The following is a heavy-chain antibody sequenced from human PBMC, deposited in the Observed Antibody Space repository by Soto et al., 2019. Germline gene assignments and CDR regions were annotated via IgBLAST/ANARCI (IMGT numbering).Heavy chain of an antibody. D-gene: IGHD2-2*02. CDR2: INHSGST. Sequence: PSETLSLTCAVYGGSFSGYYWSWIRQPPGKGLEWIGEINHSGSTNYNPSLKSRVTISVDTSKNQFSLKLGSVTAADTAVYYCARARPAAIPHPGYYYGMDVWGQGTTVTVSS. V-gene: IGHV4-34*01. J-gene: IGHJ6*02. CDR1: GGSFSGYY. CDR3: ARARPAAIPHPGYYYGMDV.